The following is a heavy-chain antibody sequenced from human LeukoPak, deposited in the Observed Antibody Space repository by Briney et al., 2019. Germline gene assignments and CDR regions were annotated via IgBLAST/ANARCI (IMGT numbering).Heavy chain of an antibody. CDR1: GGSISSSSYY. D-gene: IGHD2-2*01. Sequence: SETLSLTCTVSGGSISSSSYYWGWIRQPPGKGLEWIGCIYYSGSTYYNPSLKSRVTISADTSKNQFSLKLSSVTAADTAVYYCARQLGYCSSTSCYADKVDYWGQGTLVTVSS. V-gene: IGHV4-39*01. CDR2: IYYSGST. J-gene: IGHJ4*02. CDR3: ARQLGYCSSTSCYADKVDY.